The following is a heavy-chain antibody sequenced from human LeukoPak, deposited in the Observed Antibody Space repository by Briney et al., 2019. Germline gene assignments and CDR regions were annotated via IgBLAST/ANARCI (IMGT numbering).Heavy chain of an antibody. CDR1: GFTFGDHI. Sequence: GGSLGLSCAASGFTFGDHIMNWVRQLPGKRLEWVAYVSGSGSTVYYADSVKGRFTVSRDNGKSSLYLQMNSLRAEDTAVYYCARVRAGYCTSTSCYTGMDVWGQGTTVTVSS. CDR2: VSGSGSTV. J-gene: IGHJ6*02. CDR3: ARVRAGYCTSTSCYTGMDV. D-gene: IGHD2-2*01. V-gene: IGHV3-48*01.